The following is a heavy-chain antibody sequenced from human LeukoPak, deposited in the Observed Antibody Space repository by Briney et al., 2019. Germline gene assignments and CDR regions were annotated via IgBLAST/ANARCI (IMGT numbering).Heavy chain of an antibody. D-gene: IGHD5-12*01. V-gene: IGHV3-74*01. CDR1: GFTFSSYW. Sequence: PGGSLRLSCAASGFTFSSYWMHWARQAPGKGLVWVSRINSDGSSTSYAGSVKGRFTISRDNAKNTLYLQMNSLRAEDTAVYYCTRVRGYSGYDSGYWGQGTLVTVSS. CDR3: TRVRGYSGYDSGY. J-gene: IGHJ4*02. CDR2: INSDGSST.